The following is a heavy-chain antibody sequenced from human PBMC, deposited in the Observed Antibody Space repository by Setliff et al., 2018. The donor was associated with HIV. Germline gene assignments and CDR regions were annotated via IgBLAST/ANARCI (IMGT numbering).Heavy chain of an antibody. CDR1: GYSVSSGYY. CDR3: ARTLRAAAMGYFDS. J-gene: IGHJ4*02. CDR2: IHHSGST. Sequence: PSETLSLTCAVSGYSVSSGYYWGWIRQPPGKGLEWIGSIHHSGSTYNNPSLKSRVTISVDTSKNQFSLKLTSVTAADTAVYYCARTLRAAAMGYFDSWGQDTLVTVSS. D-gene: IGHD5-18*01. V-gene: IGHV4-38-2*01.